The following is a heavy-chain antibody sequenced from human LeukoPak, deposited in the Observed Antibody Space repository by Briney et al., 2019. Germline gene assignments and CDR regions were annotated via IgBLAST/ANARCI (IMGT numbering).Heavy chain of an antibody. CDR1: GYTFTGYY. CDR3: ARDRTDSSSWWYFYY. Sequence: ASVTVSCKASGYTFTGYYMHWVRQAPGQGLEWMGWINPNSGGTNYAQKFQGRVTMTRDTSISTAYMELSRLRSDDTAVYYCARDRTDSSSWWYFYYWGQGTLVTVSS. D-gene: IGHD6-13*01. J-gene: IGHJ4*02. CDR2: INPNSGGT. V-gene: IGHV1-2*02.